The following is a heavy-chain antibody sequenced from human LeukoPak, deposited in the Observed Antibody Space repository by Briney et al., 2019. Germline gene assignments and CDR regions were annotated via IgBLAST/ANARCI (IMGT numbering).Heavy chain of an antibody. J-gene: IGHJ4*02. D-gene: IGHD2-15*01. Sequence: GASVKVSCKASGYTFTGYYMHWVRQAPGQGLEWMGWINPNSGGTNYAQKFQGRVTMTRDTSISTAYMELSRLRSDDTAVYYCVRVDCSAASCSMSLFENWGQGTLVTVSS. CDR1: GYTFTGYY. CDR3: VRVDCSAASCSMSLFEN. CDR2: INPNSGGT. V-gene: IGHV1-2*02.